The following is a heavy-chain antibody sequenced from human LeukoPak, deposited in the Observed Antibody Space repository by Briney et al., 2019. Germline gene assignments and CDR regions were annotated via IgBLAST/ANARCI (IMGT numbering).Heavy chain of an antibody. Sequence: GGSLRLSCAASGFTFSSYEMNWVRQAPGKGLEWVSYISSSGSTIYYADSVKGRFTISRDNAKNSLYLQMNRLRAEDTAVYYCARVSPVAGTGYYYGMDVWGQGTTVTVSS. CDR1: GFTFSSYE. CDR3: ARVSPVAGTGYYYGMDV. D-gene: IGHD6-19*01. J-gene: IGHJ6*02. CDR2: ISSSGSTI. V-gene: IGHV3-48*03.